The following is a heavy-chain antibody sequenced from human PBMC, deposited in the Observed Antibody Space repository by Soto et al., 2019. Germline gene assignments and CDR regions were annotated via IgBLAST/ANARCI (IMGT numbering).Heavy chain of an antibody. V-gene: IGHV3-11*01. Sequence: GGSLRLSCEASAVTLTDYYMSWSRQAPGKGLEWLSYISNSGNTIYYADSVKGRFTISRDSAKNSLFLQMNSLRAEDTAVYYCARIGDCGGDCYAFDIWGQGTMVTVSS. CDR3: ARIGDCGGDCYAFDI. CDR1: AVTLTDYY. D-gene: IGHD2-21*02. J-gene: IGHJ3*02. CDR2: ISNSGNTI.